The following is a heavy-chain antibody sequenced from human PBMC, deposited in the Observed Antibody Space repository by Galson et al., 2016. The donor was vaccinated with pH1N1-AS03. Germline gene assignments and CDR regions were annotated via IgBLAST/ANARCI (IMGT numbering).Heavy chain of an antibody. CDR2: TYLRSTWYH. J-gene: IGHJ4*02. V-gene: IGHV6-1*01. Sequence: SAISGDSVLSDSAAWNWVRQSPSRGLEWLGRTYLRSTWYHDYAESMKSRIIINADTSKNQFSLQLNSVTPEDTAAYYCVRGIDGDPLGEWGQGTLVTVSS. CDR1: GDSVLSDSAA. CDR3: VRGIDGDPLGE. D-gene: IGHD4-17*01.